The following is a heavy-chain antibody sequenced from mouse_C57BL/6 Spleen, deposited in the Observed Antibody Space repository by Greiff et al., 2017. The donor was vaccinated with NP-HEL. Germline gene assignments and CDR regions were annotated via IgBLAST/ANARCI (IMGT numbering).Heavy chain of an antibody. CDR3: ARVDPYYSEY. V-gene: IGHV1-81*01. CDR2: IYPRSGNT. CDR1: GYTFTSYG. J-gene: IGHJ2*01. D-gene: IGHD2-12*01. Sequence: QVQLKQSGAELARPGASVKLSCKASGYTFTSYGISWVKQRTGQGLEWIGEIYPRSGNTYYNEKFKGKATLTADNSSSTAYMELRSLTTEDSAVYFCARVDPYYSEYWGQGTTLTVSS.